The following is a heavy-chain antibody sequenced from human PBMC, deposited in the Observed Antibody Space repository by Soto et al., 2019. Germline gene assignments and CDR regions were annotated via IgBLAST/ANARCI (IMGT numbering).Heavy chain of an antibody. V-gene: IGHV5-10-1*01. Sequence: GASLKVSCQASGYSFASYWITWVRQMPGRGLEWMGRIDPSDSYTNYRPSFQGHVTISADKSIRTAYLQWNSLKASDTAMYFCALCLDSSSSYGMDGWCQGPTVTVSS. CDR2: IDPSDSYT. CDR3: ALCLDSSSSYGMDG. D-gene: IGHD3-22*01. J-gene: IGHJ6*02. CDR1: GYSFASYW.